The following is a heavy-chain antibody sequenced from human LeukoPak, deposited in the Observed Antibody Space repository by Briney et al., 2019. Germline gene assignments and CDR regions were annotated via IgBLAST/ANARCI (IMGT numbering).Heavy chain of an antibody. V-gene: IGHV1-68*01. Sequence: ASVKVSCKASGYTFTYCSLHWLQQAPGQGLERMRWITLYNGNTNYAKKFQGRVTITRDMSLRTAYIELSSLRSEDTALYYCAKDSGSYSGAFDIWGQGAMVTVSS. J-gene: IGHJ3*02. CDR1: GYTFTYCS. D-gene: IGHD1-26*01. CDR3: AKDSGSYSGAFDI. CDR2: ITLYNGNT.